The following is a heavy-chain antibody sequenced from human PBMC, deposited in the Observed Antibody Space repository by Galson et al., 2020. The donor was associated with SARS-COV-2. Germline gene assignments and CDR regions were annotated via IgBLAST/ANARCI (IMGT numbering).Heavy chain of an antibody. CDR2: MNPNSGNT. CDR3: ARAGRGVGSQALYSSSWYEAFDI. Sequence: ASVTVSCKASGYTFTSYDINWVRQATGQGLEWMGRMNPNSGNTGYAQKFQGRVTMTRNTSISTAYMELSSLRSEDTAVYYCARAGRGVGSQALYSSSWYEAFDIWGQGTMVTVSS. D-gene: IGHD6-13*01. V-gene: IGHV1-8*01. J-gene: IGHJ3*02. CDR1: GYTFTSYD.